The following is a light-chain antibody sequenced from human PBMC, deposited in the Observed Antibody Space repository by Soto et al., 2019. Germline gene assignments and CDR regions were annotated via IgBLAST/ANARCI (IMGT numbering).Light chain of an antibody. Sequence: QSALTQPASVSGSPGQSITISCTGTSSDVGGYNYVSWYQQHPGKAPKLMIYDVSNRPSGVSNRFSGSKSGNTASLTISGLQAGDEADYYCSSYTSSSTVVFGVGTKLTVL. CDR2: DVS. J-gene: IGLJ2*01. V-gene: IGLV2-14*01. CDR1: SSDVGGYNY. CDR3: SSYTSSSTVV.